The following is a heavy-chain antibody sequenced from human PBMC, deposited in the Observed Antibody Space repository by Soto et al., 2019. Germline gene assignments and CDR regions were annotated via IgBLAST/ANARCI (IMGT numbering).Heavy chain of an antibody. Sequence: EVQLVESGGGLVQPGGSLKLSCAASGFTFSGSAMHWVRQASGKGLEWLGRIRSKPNNYATTYAASVEGRFTISRDDSKHTVVLQMSSLITGDTAVYYCTRSAMTADWYFDLWGRGTLVTVSS. CDR3: TRSAMTADWYFDL. CDR1: GFTFSGSA. CDR2: IRSKPNNYAT. J-gene: IGHJ2*01. V-gene: IGHV3-73*02.